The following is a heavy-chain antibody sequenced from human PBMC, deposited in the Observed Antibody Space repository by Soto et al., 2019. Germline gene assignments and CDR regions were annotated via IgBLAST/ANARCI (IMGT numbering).Heavy chain of an antibody. V-gene: IGHV1-69*12. CDR1: GGTFSSYA. CDR3: ASFMDSLY. CDR2: IIPIFGTA. D-gene: IGHD5-18*01. J-gene: IGHJ4*02. Sequence: QVQLVQSGAEVKKPGSSVKVSCKASGGTFSSYAISWVRQAPGQGLGWMGGIIPIFGTANYAEKFQGSVTMTADDSTGTAYMVLSSVGSEDTAVYYCASFMDSLYWGQGTLVTVSS.